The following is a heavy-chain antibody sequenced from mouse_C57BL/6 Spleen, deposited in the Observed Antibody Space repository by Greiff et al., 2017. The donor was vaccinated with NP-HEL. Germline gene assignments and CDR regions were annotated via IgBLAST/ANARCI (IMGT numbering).Heavy chain of an antibody. CDR3: ARHSDGYYVFWYFDV. J-gene: IGHJ1*03. V-gene: IGHV1-74*01. D-gene: IGHD2-3*01. CDR2: IHPSDSDT. CDR1: GYTFTSYW. Sequence: VQLQQPGAELVKPGASVKVSCKASGYTFTSYWMHWVKQRPGQGLEWIGRIHPSDSDTNYNQKFKGKATLTVDKSSSTAYLQLSSLTSEDSAVYYCARHSDGYYVFWYFDVWGTGTTVTVSS.